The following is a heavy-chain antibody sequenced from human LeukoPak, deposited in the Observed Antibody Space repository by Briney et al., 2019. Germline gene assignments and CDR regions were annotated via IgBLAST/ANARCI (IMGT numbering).Heavy chain of an antibody. J-gene: IGHJ6*03. D-gene: IGHD4-23*01. V-gene: IGHV4-34*01. Sequence: PSETLSLTCAVYGGSFSGYYWSWIRQPPGKGLEWIGEINHSGSTNYNPSLKSRVTISVDTSKNQFSLKLSSVTAADTAVYYCARDPTYGGRYYMDVWGKGTTVTVSS. CDR2: INHSGST. CDR3: ARDPTYGGRYYMDV. CDR1: GGSFSGYY.